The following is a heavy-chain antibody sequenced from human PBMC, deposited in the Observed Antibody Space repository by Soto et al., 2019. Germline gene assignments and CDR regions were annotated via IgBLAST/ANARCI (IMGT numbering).Heavy chain of an antibody. CDR3: ARDQVRGYCSGGSCYLGRFDP. CDR1: GGTFSSYA. V-gene: IGHV1-69*01. D-gene: IGHD2-15*01. Sequence: QVQLVQSGAEVKKPGSSVKVSCKASGGTFSSYAISWVRQAPGQGLEWRGGIIPIFGTANYAQKFQGRVTITADESTSTAYMELSSLRSEDTAVYYCARDQVRGYCSGGSCYLGRFDPWGQGTLVTVSS. CDR2: IIPIFGTA. J-gene: IGHJ5*02.